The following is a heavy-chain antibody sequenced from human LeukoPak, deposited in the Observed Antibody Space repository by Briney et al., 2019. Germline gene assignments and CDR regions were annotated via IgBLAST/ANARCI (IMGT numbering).Heavy chain of an antibody. CDR3: AKVWGGEPSDY. V-gene: IGHV3-30*18. D-gene: IGHD3-16*01. CDR1: GFTVSSNY. J-gene: IGHJ4*02. CDR2: ISYDGSNK. Sequence: GGSLRLSCAISGFTVSSNYMSWVRQAPGKGLEWVAVISYDGSNKYYADSVKGRFTISRDNSKNTLYLQMNSLRAEDTAVYYCAKVWGGEPSDYWGQGTLVTVSS.